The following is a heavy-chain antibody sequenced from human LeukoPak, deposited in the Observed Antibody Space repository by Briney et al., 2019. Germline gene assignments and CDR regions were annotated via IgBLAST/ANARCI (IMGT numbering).Heavy chain of an antibody. Sequence: GGSLRLSCATSGFTLSSYAMNWVRQAPGKGLEWVSAISGSGGSTYYADSVKGRFTISRDNSKNTLYLQMNSLRAEDTAVYYCAKGDEVAAAAANWFDPWGQGTLVTVSS. V-gene: IGHV3-23*01. CDR3: AKGDEVAAAAANWFDP. J-gene: IGHJ5*02. D-gene: IGHD6-13*01. CDR2: ISGSGGST. CDR1: GFTLSSYA.